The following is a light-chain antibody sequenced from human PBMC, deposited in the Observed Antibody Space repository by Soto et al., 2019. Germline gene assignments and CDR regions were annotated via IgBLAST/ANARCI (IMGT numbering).Light chain of an antibody. V-gene: IGKV3-15*01. CDR3: HQYKSWPPGT. Sequence: EIVLTQSPATLSLSPGERAILSCRASQSVGTYLAWYPPKPGQAPRLPNSESSTRATGIPARFSGNGSGTEFTLTLRRLQSEDFALYYCHQYKSWPPGTFGQGTKVDI. J-gene: IGKJ2*01. CDR1: QSVGTY. CDR2: ESS.